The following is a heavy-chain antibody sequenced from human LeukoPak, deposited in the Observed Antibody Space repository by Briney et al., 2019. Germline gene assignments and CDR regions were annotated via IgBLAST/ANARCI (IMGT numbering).Heavy chain of an antibody. Sequence: ASVKVSCKASGYTFTSYYMHWVRQAPGQGLEWMGIINPSGGSTSYAQKFQGRVTMTRDTSTSTVYMELSSLRSEDTAVYYCAREFRAYDYVWGSYRSTLSDYWGQGTLVTISS. V-gene: IGHV1-46*01. CDR1: GYTFTSYY. J-gene: IGHJ4*02. CDR3: AREFRAYDYVWGSYRSTLSDY. D-gene: IGHD3-16*02. CDR2: INPSGGST.